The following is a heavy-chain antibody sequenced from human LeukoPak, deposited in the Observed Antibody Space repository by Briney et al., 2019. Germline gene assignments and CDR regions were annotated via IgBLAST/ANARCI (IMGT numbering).Heavy chain of an antibody. J-gene: IGHJ5*02. CDR1: GFTVSHNY. CDR3: ARGHSTGWYTNWFDP. D-gene: IGHD6-19*01. Sequence: GSLRLSCAASGFTVSHNYMSWVRQAPGKGLEWVSVIYSGDGNTYYADSVKGRFTIYRDSSKNTLYLQMNSLRAEDTAVYYCARGHSTGWYTNWFDPWGQGTLVTVSS. CDR2: IYSGDGNT. V-gene: IGHV3-66*01.